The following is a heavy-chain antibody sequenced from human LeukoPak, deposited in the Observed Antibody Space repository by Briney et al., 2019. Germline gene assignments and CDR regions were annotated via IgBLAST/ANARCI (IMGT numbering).Heavy chain of an antibody. CDR2: VSSDGGIK. J-gene: IGHJ4*02. CDR3: AKVLGIAVAGAFDY. CDR1: GFTFTNYV. Sequence: GGSLRLSCVVSGFTFTNYVVHWVRQAPGKGLEWVTLVSSDGGIKYYADSVKGRFSVSRDNSKNTLYLQMNSLRAEDTAVYYCAKVLGIAVAGAFDYWGQGTLVTVSS. D-gene: IGHD6-19*01. V-gene: IGHV3-30-3*01.